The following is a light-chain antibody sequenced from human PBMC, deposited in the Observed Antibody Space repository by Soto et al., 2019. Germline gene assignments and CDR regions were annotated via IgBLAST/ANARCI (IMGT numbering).Light chain of an antibody. CDR2: RNN. CDR3: AAWADSLSGVV. V-gene: IGLV1-47*01. Sequence: QSVLTQPPSASGTPGQRVTISCSGSSSNIGSNYVYWYQQLPGTAPKLLIYRNNQRPSGVPDRFSGSKSGTSASLAISGLRSEDETDYYCAAWADSLSGVVFGGGPKRTVL. CDR1: SSNIGSNY. J-gene: IGLJ2*01.